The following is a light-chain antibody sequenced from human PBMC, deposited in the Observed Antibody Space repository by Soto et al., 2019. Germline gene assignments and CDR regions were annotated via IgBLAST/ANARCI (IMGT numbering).Light chain of an antibody. CDR3: QHYGPSQGLFT. CDR1: QSVSNSY. CDR2: GAS. J-gene: IGKJ3*01. Sequence: EIVLTQSPGTLSLSPGERATLSCRASQSVSNSYLAWYQQKPGQAPRLLIYGASSRATGIPDRFSGSGSGTDFTLTISRLEPEDFAVYYCQHYGPSQGLFTFGPGTKVDIK. V-gene: IGKV3-20*01.